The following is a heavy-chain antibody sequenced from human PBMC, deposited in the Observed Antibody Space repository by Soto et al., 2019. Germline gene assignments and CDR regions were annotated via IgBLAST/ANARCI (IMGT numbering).Heavy chain of an antibody. J-gene: IGHJ5*02. D-gene: IGHD2-8*01. V-gene: IGHV4-31*03. Sequence: SETLSLTCTVSGGSIGSGGYYWSWIRQHPGKGLEWIGYIYYSGSTYYNPSLKSRVTISVDTSKNQFSLKLSSVTAADTAVYYCARVDNGAGYHKFDPWGQGTLVTVSS. CDR3: ARVDNGAGYHKFDP. CDR2: IYYSGST. CDR1: GGSIGSGGYY.